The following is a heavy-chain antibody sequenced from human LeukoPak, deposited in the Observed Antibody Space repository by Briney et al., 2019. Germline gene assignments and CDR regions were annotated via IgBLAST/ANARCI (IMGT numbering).Heavy chain of an antibody. D-gene: IGHD4-11*01. CDR1: GFTFSRYA. CDR2: IWNDGSDK. J-gene: IGHJ4*02. Sequence: PGGSLRLSCTTSGFTFSRYAMHWVRQAPGKGLEWVAVIWNDGSDKYYGDSVKGRFTISRDNSKKTVYLQLSSLRVEDTAVYYCAKGAERGFDFSNSLQSWGQGTLVTVSS. CDR3: AKGAERGFDFSNSLQS. V-gene: IGHV3-33*06.